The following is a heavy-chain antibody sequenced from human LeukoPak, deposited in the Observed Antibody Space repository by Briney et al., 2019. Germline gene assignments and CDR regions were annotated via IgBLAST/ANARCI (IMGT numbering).Heavy chain of an antibody. CDR2: INHAGTT. J-gene: IGHJ4*02. CDR1: GGSFSDYY. D-gene: IGHD3-10*01. CDR3: ARGRSYYGPAGY. Sequence: SETLSLTCAVYGGSFSDYYWSWIRQPPDKGLEWIGEINHAGTTNHNPSLKSRVTISVDTSKNQFSLKLTSVTATDTAVYYCARGRSYYGPAGYWGQGTLVTVSS. V-gene: IGHV4-34*01.